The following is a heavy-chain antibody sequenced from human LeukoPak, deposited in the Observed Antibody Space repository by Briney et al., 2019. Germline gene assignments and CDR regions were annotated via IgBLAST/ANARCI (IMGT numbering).Heavy chain of an antibody. CDR3: ARLIYGSGSYYKDY. CDR1: CDSISSYS. CDR2: IYSSGTT. D-gene: IGHD3-10*01. V-gene: IGHV4-59*08. J-gene: IGHJ4*02. Sequence: SETLSLTCTVSCDSISSYSWSWIRQPPGKGLEWIGDIYSSGTTKYNPSLKSRVTISVDMSRNQFSLKLTSVTAADTAVYYCARLIYGSGSYYKDYWGQGTLVTVSS.